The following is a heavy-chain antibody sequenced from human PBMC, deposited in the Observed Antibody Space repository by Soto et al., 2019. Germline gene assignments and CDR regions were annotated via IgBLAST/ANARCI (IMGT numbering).Heavy chain of an antibody. CDR1: GYTFTSYY. Sequence: QVQLVQSGAEVKRPGASLKVSCKASGYTFTSYYLHWVRQAPGQGLEWMGVINPSSDSTSYAQNFQGRVTMTSDTSTSTLYMELSSLRSDDTAVYYCARGDEPFYHGSGMTAFHFWGEGTMVTVSS. V-gene: IGHV1-46*03. D-gene: IGHD3-10*01. CDR3: ARGDEPFYHGSGMTAFHF. CDR2: INPSSDST. J-gene: IGHJ3*01.